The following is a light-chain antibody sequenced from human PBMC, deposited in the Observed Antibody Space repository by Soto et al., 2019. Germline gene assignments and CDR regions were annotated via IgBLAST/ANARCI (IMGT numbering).Light chain of an antibody. CDR3: QHCGSYYT. V-gene: IGKV1-5*03. Sequence: DIQMTQSPSTLSASVGDRVTFTCRASQNINTWLAWYQQRPGRAPKLLIYKASTLKSGVPSRFSGSGSGTGFTLTISSLQPDDFATYYCQHCGSYYTFGQGTNVDIK. CDR2: KAS. CDR1: QNINTW. J-gene: IGKJ2*01.